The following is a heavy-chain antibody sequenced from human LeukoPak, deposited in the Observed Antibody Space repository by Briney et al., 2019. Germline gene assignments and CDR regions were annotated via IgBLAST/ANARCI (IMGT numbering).Heavy chain of an antibody. Sequence: GGSLRLSCAASGFTFSESYMSWIRQAPGKGLEWISYISNDGNLMYYTDSVKGRFTISRDNSKNTLYLQMNSLRAEDTAVYYCAKVIQGPMIVVGNYFDYWGQGTLVTVSS. CDR3: AKVIQGPMIVVGNYFDY. V-gene: IGHV3-11*01. J-gene: IGHJ4*02. CDR1: GFTFSESY. CDR2: ISNDGNLM. D-gene: IGHD3-22*01.